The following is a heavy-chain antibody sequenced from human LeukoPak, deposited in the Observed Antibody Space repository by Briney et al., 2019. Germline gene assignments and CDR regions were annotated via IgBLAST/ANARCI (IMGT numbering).Heavy chain of an antibody. J-gene: IGHJ3*02. D-gene: IGHD2-15*01. V-gene: IGHV1-69*13. Sequence: SVKVSCKASGDTFSSYAISWVRQAPGQGLEWMGGIIPIFGTANYAQKFQGRVTITADESTSTAYMELSSLRSEDTAVYYCARGLTDIVVVVAATDAFDIWGQGTMVTVSS. CDR3: ARGLTDIVVVVAATDAFDI. CDR1: GDTFSSYA. CDR2: IIPIFGTA.